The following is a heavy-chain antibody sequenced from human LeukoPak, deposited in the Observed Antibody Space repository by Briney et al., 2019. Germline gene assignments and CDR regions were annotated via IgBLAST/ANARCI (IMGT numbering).Heavy chain of an antibody. J-gene: IGHJ4*02. Sequence: PGGSLRLSCAASGFTFSSYEMSWVRQAPGKGLEWVSEISGSGDSTYYAESVKGRFTISRDNSKNTLYLQMSSLRAEDTAEYYCAKGRGVGYSRSGADYWGQGTLVTVSS. CDR3: AKGRGVGYSRSGADY. CDR2: ISGSGDST. CDR1: GFTFSSYE. D-gene: IGHD6-6*01. V-gene: IGHV3-23*01.